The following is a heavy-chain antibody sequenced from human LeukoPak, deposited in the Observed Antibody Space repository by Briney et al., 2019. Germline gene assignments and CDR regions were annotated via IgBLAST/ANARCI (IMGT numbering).Heavy chain of an antibody. J-gene: IGHJ6*02. CDR2: VNCGDGYT. CDR3: AADRFSIFGVVITPKNYYGMDV. Sequence: ASVRVSCKTSGYTFTSSHAHWVRQAPGQGLEWMGLVNCGDGYTNYAQKFQGRVIMSEDTSTDTAYMELSSLRSEDTAVYYCAADRFSIFGVVITPKNYYGMDVWGQGTTVTVSS. CDR1: GYTFTSSH. V-gene: IGHV1-46*01. D-gene: IGHD3-3*01.